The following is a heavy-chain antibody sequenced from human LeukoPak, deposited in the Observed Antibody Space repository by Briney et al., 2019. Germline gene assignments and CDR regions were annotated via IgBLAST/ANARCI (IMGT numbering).Heavy chain of an antibody. D-gene: IGHD2-15*01. CDR1: GFTFSSHS. V-gene: IGHV3-21*06. CDR2: ISSSSSYI. Sequence: GGSLRLSCAAFGFTFSSHSMNWVRQAPGKGLEWVSSISSSSSYIYYADSVRGRFTISRDNAKNSLYLQMNSLRAEDTAVYYCARDYCSGGSCYRPNYFDYWGQGTLVTVSS. CDR3: ARDYCSGGSCYRPNYFDY. J-gene: IGHJ4*02.